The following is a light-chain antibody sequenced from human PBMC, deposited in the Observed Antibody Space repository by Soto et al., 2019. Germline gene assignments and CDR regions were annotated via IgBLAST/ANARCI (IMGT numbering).Light chain of an antibody. Sequence: EILMAQFPGALSVSPLYGSPLSCPVSQSVTSNLAWYQQKPGQAPRLLIYGASTRATGIPARFSGSGSGTEFTLTISSLQSEDFAVYFCQQYNNWPPITFGQGTRLEIK. CDR1: QSVTSN. CDR2: GAS. V-gene: IGKV3-15*01. J-gene: IGKJ5*01. CDR3: QQYNNWPPIT.